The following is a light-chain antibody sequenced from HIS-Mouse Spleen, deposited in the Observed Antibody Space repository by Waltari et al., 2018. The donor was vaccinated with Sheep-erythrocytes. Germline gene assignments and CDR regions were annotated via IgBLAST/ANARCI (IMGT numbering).Light chain of an antibody. CDR1: KLGDKY. CDR2: QDT. V-gene: IGLV3-1*01. CDR3: QAWDSSIVV. Sequence: SSELTQPPSVSVSPGQTASITRPGGKLGDKYACWYQQKPGQSPVLVIYQDTKRPSGIPERFSGSNSGNTATLTISGTQAMDEADYYCQAWDSSIVVFGGGTKLTVL. J-gene: IGLJ2*01.